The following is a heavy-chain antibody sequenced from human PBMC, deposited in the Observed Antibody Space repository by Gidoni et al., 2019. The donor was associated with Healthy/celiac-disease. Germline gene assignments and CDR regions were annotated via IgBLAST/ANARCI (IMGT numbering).Heavy chain of an antibody. CDR3: AKDMAAAGMGVMYY. CDR2: ISWNSGSI. Sequence: EVQLVESGGGLVQPGRSLRLSCAASGFTFDDYAMHWVRQAPGKGLEWVSGISWNSGSIGYADSVKGRFTISRDNAKNSLYLQMNSLRAEDTALYYCAKDMAAAGMGVMYYWGQGTLVTVSS. D-gene: IGHD6-13*01. V-gene: IGHV3-9*01. J-gene: IGHJ4*02. CDR1: GFTFDDYA.